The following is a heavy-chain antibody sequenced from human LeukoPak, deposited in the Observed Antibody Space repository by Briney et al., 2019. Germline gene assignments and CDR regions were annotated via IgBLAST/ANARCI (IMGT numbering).Heavy chain of an antibody. V-gene: IGHV4-4*07. Sequence: PSETLSLTCTVSGGSISSYYWSWIRQPAGKGLEWIGRIYTSGSTNYNPSLKSRVTMSVDTSKNQFSLKLSSVTAADTAVYYCARVTGYMIEDYFDYWGQGTLVTVSS. CDR3: ARVTGYMIEDYFDY. CDR2: IYTSGST. D-gene: IGHD3-22*01. CDR1: GGSISSYY. J-gene: IGHJ4*02.